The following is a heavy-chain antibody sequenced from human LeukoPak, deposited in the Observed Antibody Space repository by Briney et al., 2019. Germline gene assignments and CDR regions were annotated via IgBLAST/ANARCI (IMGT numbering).Heavy chain of an antibody. CDR1: GFSFSYYG. Sequence: GRSLRLSCAASGFSFSYYGIHWVRQAPGKGLEWVAVISYDGSDKYFADSVKGRFSTSRDNSQNTVYLQMNSLRTEDTAIYYCAKDMRPYSGDRSFLFDQWGQGTLVIVSS. CDR2: ISYDGSDK. V-gene: IGHV3-30*18. J-gene: IGHJ4*02. CDR3: AKDMRPYSGDRSFLFDQ. D-gene: IGHD1-26*01.